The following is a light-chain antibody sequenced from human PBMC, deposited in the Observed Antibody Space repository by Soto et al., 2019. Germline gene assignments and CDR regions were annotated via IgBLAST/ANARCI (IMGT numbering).Light chain of an antibody. V-gene: IGLV2-8*01. Sequence: QSALTQPPSASGSPGQSVTISCTGTSSDVGGFNFVSWFQQHPGKAPKPLIYEVTKRPSGVPDRFSASKSGNMASLTVSGLQAEDEADYYCSSYARSNSVIFGGGTKLTVL. CDR2: EVT. CDR3: SSYARSNSVI. J-gene: IGLJ2*01. CDR1: SSDVGGFNF.